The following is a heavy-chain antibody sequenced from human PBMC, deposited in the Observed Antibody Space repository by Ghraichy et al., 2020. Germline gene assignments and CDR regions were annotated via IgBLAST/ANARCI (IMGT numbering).Heavy chain of an antibody. CDR3: AKEGYYGSGSYRGDY. D-gene: IGHD3-10*01. Sequence: LSLTCAASGFTFSSYGMHWVRQAPGKGLEWVAVISYDGSNKYYADSVKGRFTISRDNSKNTLYLQMNSLRAEDTAVYYCAKEGYYGSGSYRGDYWGQGNLVTVSS. CDR2: ISYDGSNK. V-gene: IGHV3-30*18. J-gene: IGHJ4*02. CDR1: GFTFSSYG.